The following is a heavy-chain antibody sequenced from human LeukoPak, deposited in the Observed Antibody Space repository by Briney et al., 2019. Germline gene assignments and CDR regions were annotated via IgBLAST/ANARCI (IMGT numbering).Heavy chain of an antibody. V-gene: IGHV1-2*02. J-gene: IGHJ5*02. D-gene: IGHD6-13*01. CDR1: GYTFTGYY. CDR2: INPNSGGT. Sequence: ASVKVSCEASGYTFTGYYMHWVRQAPGQGLEWMGWINPNSGGTNYAQKFQGRVTMTRDTSISTTYMELSRLRSDDTAVYYCAREVAKKYSSTRGGFDPWGQGTLVTVSS. CDR3: AREVAKKYSSTRGGFDP.